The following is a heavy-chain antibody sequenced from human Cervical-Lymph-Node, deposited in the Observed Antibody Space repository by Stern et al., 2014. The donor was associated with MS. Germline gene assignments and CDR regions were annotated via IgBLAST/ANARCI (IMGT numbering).Heavy chain of an antibody. J-gene: IGHJ4*02. D-gene: IGHD6-19*01. V-gene: IGHV3-30-3*01. CDR2: FSYDGSKR. Sequence: MQLVESGGGVVQPGRSLRLSCAASGFTFGTYAMHWVRQAPGKGLEWVTFFSYDGSKRHYADSVQARFTISRDNSNSTLFLDMSSLRAEDTAVYFCARGGRGSGLEYWGQGALVTVSS. CDR3: ARGGRGSGLEY. CDR1: GFTFGTYA.